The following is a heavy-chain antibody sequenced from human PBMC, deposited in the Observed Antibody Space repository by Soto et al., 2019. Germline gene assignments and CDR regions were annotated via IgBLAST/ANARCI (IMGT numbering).Heavy chain of an antibody. J-gene: IGHJ5*02. CDR2: IKQDGSEK. CDR3: ARVGGGGFWSGSYNWFDP. Sequence: EVQLVESGGGLVQPGGSLRLSCAASGFTFSSYCMSWVRQAPGKGLEWVANIKQDGSEKYYVDSVKGRFTISRDNAKNSLYLQMNSLRAEDTAVYYCARVGGGGFWSGSYNWFDPWGQGTLVTVSS. V-gene: IGHV3-7*01. CDR1: GFTFSSYC. D-gene: IGHD3-3*01.